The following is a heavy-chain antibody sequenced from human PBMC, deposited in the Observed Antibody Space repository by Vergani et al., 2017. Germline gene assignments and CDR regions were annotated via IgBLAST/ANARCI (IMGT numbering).Heavy chain of an antibody. V-gene: IGHV3-43D*03. Sequence: EVQLVESGGVVVQPGGSLRLSCAASGFTFDDYAMHWVRQAPGKGLEWVSLISWDGGSTYYADSVKGRFTISRDNSKNSLDLQMNSLRAEDTALYYCAKPAGDFWSGYYTGPLDYWGQGTLVTGTS. CDR2: ISWDGGST. J-gene: IGHJ4*02. CDR1: GFTFDDYA. CDR3: AKPAGDFWSGYYTGPLDY. D-gene: IGHD3-3*01.